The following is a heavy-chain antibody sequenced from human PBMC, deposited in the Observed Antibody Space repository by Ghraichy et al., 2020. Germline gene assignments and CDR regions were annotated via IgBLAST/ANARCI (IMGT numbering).Heavy chain of an antibody. CDR1: GDSITGPSYH. Sequence: SETLSLTCSVSGDSITGPSYHWGWIRQPPGKGLEWIASVYYTGNTYYSPSLRSRATIAVDTSKNQFSLKLISVTAADTAVYFCVRLVNCCPADSWGQGTLVTVSS. D-gene: IGHD1-1*01. CDR2: VYYTGNT. J-gene: IGHJ4*02. V-gene: IGHV4-39*01. CDR3: VRLVNCCPADS.